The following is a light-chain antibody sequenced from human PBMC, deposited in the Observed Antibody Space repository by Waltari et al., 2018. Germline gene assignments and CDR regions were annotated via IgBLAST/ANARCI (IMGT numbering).Light chain of an antibody. CDR1: SSNIGSNT. CDR2: SNN. Sequence: QSVLTQPPSASGTPGQRVTISCSGSSSNIGSNTVNWYQQLPGTAPKLPIYSNNQRPSGVPDRFSGSKSGTSASLAISGLQSEDEADYYCAVWDDSLNGPVFGGGTKLTVL. V-gene: IGLV1-44*01. CDR3: AVWDDSLNGPV. J-gene: IGLJ2*01.